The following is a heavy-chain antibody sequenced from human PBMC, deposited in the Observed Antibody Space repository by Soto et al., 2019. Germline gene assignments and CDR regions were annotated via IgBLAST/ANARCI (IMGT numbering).Heavy chain of an antibody. CDR3: ARNNPAISISDH. CDR1: GGSISSSNW. V-gene: IGHV4-4*02. J-gene: IGHJ4*02. CDR2: IYHSGST. Sequence: TSETLSLTCAVSGGSISSSNWWSWVRQPPGKGLEWIGEIYHSGSTYYNPSLKSRVTISVDTSKNQFSLKLSPVTAADTAVYYCARNNPAISISDHRGQGTLVTLSS. D-gene: IGHD3-3*01.